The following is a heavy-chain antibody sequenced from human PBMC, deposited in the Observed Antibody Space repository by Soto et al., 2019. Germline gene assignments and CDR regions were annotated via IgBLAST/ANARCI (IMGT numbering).Heavy chain of an antibody. CDR1: GCNLTSYW. V-gene: IGHV5-10-1*01. Sequence: GESLKIPCKGSGCNLTSYWISWVRQMPGKGLEWMGRIDPSDSYTNYSPSFQGHVTISADKSISTAYLQWSSLKASDTAMYYCARRPFSSRGYYSNFDYWGQGTLVTVSS. J-gene: IGHJ4*02. D-gene: IGHD3-22*01. CDR3: ARRPFSSRGYYSNFDY. CDR2: IDPSDSYT.